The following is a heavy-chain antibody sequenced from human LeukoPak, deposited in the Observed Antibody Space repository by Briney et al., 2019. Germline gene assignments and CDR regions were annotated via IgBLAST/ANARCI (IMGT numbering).Heavy chain of an antibody. Sequence: SETLSLTCTVSGGSISSHYWSWIRQPPGKGPEWIGYIYYSGSTNYNPSLKSRVTISVDTSKNQFSLKLSSVTAADTAVYYCARDSPAGYIRGQEHYYYYIDVWGKGTTVTVSS. D-gene: IGHD5-18*01. J-gene: IGHJ6*03. CDR2: IYYSGST. CDR1: GGSISSHY. V-gene: IGHV4-59*11. CDR3: ARDSPAGYIRGQEHYYYYIDV.